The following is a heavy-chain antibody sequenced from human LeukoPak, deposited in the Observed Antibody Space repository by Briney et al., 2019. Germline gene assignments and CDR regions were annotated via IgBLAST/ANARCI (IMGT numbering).Heavy chain of an antibody. D-gene: IGHD3-10*01. CDR1: GGSISSYY. J-gene: IGHJ6*03. CDR2: IYTSGST. CDR3: ARVWYYDSGTYSDLYYYYYMDV. V-gene: IGHV4-4*07. Sequence: SETLSLTCTVSGGSISSYYWSWIRQPAGKGLEWIGRIYTSGSTNYNPSLESRVTMSVDTSKNQFSLKLSSVTAADTAVYYCARVWYYDSGTYSDLYYYYYMDVWGKGTTVTVSS.